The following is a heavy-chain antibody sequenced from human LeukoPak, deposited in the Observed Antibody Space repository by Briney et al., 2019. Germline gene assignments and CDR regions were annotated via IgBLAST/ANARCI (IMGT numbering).Heavy chain of an antibody. CDR1: GFTFSSYG. J-gene: IGHJ6*02. D-gene: IGHD2-2*01. CDR2: ISYDGSNK. CDR3: AKDIVVVPAAIGYYYYYGMDV. V-gene: IGHV3-30*18. Sequence: GSLRLSCAASGFTFSSYGIHWVRQAPGKGLEWVAVISYDGSNKYYADSVRGRFTISRDNSKNTLYLQMNSLRAEDTAVYYCAKDIVVVPAAIGYYYYYGMDVWGQGTTVTVSS.